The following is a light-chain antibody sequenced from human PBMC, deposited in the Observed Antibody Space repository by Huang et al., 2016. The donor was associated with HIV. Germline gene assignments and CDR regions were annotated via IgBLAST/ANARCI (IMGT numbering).Light chain of an antibody. J-gene: IGKJ3*01. Sequence: EIVMSQSPGTLSVSTVGGATLACRASQCVGTNLAWYQQKPGQGPRLLIYGASTRVTGVPARFRGSGSGTEFTLTISDLQSEDFAVYYCQQYSGWPITFGHGTKVDIK. V-gene: IGKV3-15*01. CDR1: QCVGTN. CDR2: GAS. CDR3: QQYSGWPIT.